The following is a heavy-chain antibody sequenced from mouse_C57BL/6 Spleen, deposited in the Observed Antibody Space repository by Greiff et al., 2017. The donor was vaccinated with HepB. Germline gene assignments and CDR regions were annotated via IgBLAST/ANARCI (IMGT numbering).Heavy chain of an antibody. CDR3: ARSSYDYDGYFDV. CDR1: GFTFSSYG. V-gene: IGHV5-6*01. D-gene: IGHD2-4*01. J-gene: IGHJ1*03. CDR2: ISSGGSYT. Sequence: EVKLVESGGDLVKPGGSLKLSCAASGFTFSSYGMSWVRQTPDKRLEWVATISSGGSYTYYPDSVKGRFTISRDNAKNTLYLQMSSLKSEDTAMYYCARSSYDYDGYFDVWGTGTTVTVSS.